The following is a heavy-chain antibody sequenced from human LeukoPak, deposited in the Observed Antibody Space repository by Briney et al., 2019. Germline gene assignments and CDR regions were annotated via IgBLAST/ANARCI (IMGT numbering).Heavy chain of an antibody. CDR2: IWYDGSDK. CDR1: GFTFSSYG. V-gene: IGHV3-33*01. CDR3: ARDSPHSSNLFPDAFDI. Sequence: GGSLRLSCAASGFTFSSYGMHWVRQAPGKGLEWVAVIWYDGSDKYYADSVKGRFTISRDNSKNTLYLQMSSLRAEDTAVYYCARDSPHSSNLFPDAFDIWGQGTMVTVSS. D-gene: IGHD6-13*01. J-gene: IGHJ3*02.